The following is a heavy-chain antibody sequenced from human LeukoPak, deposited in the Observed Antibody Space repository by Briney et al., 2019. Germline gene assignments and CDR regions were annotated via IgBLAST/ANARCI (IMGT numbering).Heavy chain of an antibody. CDR1: GFTFSDYW. D-gene: IGHD3-22*01. J-gene: IGHJ4*02. CDR2: ISYDGSNK. V-gene: IGHV3-30*03. Sequence: GGSLRLSCAASGFTFSDYWMHWVRQAPGKGLEWVAVISYDGSNKYYADSVKGRFTISRDNSKNTLYLQMNSLRAEDTAVYYCARGNYYGSSGYSEYWGQGTLVTVSS. CDR3: ARGNYYGSSGYSEY.